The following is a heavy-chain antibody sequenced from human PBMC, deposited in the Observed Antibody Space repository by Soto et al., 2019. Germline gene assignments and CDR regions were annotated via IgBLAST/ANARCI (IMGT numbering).Heavy chain of an antibody. D-gene: IGHD5-18*01. CDR2: INPSGGST. CDR3: ATRTASGYSYGSNAFDI. J-gene: IGHJ3*02. Sequence: ASVKVSCKASGYTFTSYYMHWVRQAPGQGLEWMGIINPSGGSTSYARKFQGRVTMTRDTSTSTVYMELSSLRSEDTAVYYCATRTASGYSYGSNAFDIWGQGTMVTVSS. V-gene: IGHV1-46*03. CDR1: GYTFTSYY.